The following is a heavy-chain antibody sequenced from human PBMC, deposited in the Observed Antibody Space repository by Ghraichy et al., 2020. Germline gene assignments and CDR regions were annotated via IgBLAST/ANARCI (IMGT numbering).Heavy chain of an antibody. CDR1: NGSLSDNSYY. V-gene: IGHV4-39*01. J-gene: IGHJ4*02. CDR3: ARHYPSGYASDWSPFDY. D-gene: IGHD6-19*01. Sequence: SETLSLMCTVSNGSLSDNSYYWGWIRQPPGKGLEWIGSVYYSGSTYYSPSLKSRVTISVDTSKNLFSLRLASVTAADTAVYYCARHYPSGYASDWSPFDYWGQGTLITVSS. CDR2: VYYSGST.